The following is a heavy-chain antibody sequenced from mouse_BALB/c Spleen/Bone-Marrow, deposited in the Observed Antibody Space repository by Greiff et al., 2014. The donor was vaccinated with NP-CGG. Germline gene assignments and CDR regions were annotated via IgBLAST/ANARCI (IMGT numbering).Heavy chain of an antibody. CDR1: GFSLTSYG. D-gene: IGHD6-1*01. Sequence: VMLVESGPGLVAPSQSLSITCTVSGFSLTSYGVHWVRQPPGKGLEWLGAIWAGGSTNYNSALMSRLSISKDNSKSQVFLKMDSLQTDDTAMYYCARPTPRYFAMDYWGQGTSVTVSS. CDR2: IWAGGST. CDR3: ARPTPRYFAMDY. J-gene: IGHJ4*01. V-gene: IGHV2-9*02.